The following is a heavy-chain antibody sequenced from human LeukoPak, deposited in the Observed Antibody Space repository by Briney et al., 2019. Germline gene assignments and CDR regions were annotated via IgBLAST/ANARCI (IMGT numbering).Heavy chain of an antibody. D-gene: IGHD1-26*01. CDR1: GYTFTNYG. J-gene: IGHJ4*02. CDR3: ARVWGAIDY. CDR2: MNPKSGNT. V-gene: IGHV1-8*01. Sequence: ASVTVSCTTSGYTFTNYGINWVRQAAGQGLEWMGWMNPKSGNTGSAQRFQGRVTMTRDTSISTAYMELSSLRSEDTAVYYCARVWGAIDYWGQGTLVTVSA.